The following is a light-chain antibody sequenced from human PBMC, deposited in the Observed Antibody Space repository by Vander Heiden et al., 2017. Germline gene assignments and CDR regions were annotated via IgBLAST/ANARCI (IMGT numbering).Light chain of an antibody. J-gene: IGLJ1*01. CDR1: NSDVGGYNY. Sequence: QSALTPPRSVSGSPGQSVTISCTGTNSDVGGYNYVSWYQQHPGKAPQLMIYDVSKRPSGVPDRFSGSKSGNTASLTIAGLQAEDEADYYCCSYAGSYTYVFGTGTKVTVL. V-gene: IGLV2-11*01. CDR3: CSYAGSYTYV. CDR2: DVS.